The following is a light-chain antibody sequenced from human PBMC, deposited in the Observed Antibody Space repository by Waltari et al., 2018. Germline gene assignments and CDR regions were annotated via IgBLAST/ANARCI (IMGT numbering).Light chain of an antibody. CDR2: EVT. CDR1: SSDVGGYNH. J-gene: IGLJ3*02. V-gene: IGLV2-8*01. Sequence: QSALTQPPSASGSPGQTVTISCTGTSSDVGGYNHVSRYQQHPLKAPKVLIDEVTTRPSGVRDRFSGSRSGNTASLTVSGLQAEDEADYYCSSLGDRNSWVFGGGTKLTVL. CDR3: SSLGDRNSWV.